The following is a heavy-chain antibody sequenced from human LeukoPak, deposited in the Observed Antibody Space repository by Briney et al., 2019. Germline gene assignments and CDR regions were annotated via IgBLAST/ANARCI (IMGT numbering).Heavy chain of an antibody. CDR1: GYTLTELS. J-gene: IGHJ3*02. D-gene: IGHD5-18*01. Sequence: ASVKVSCKVSGYTLTELSMHWVRQAPGKGLEWMGGFDPEDGETIYALKFQGRVTMTEDTSTDTAYMELSSLRSEDTAVYYCATELVDTAMVERAFDIWGQGTMVTVSS. CDR2: FDPEDGET. CDR3: ATELVDTAMVERAFDI. V-gene: IGHV1-24*01.